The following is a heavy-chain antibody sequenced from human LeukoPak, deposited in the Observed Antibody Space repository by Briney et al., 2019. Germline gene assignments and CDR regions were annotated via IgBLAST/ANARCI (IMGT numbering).Heavy chain of an antibody. CDR3: AKGRDGYNGSPLDY. Sequence: GGSLRLSCAASGFTFDDYAMHWVRQAPGKGLEWVSGISWNSGSIGYADSVKGRFTISRDNAKNSLYPQMNSLRAEDMALYYCAKGRDGYNGSPLDYWGQGTLVTVSS. CDR2: ISWNSGSI. D-gene: IGHD5-24*01. V-gene: IGHV3-9*03. J-gene: IGHJ4*02. CDR1: GFTFDDYA.